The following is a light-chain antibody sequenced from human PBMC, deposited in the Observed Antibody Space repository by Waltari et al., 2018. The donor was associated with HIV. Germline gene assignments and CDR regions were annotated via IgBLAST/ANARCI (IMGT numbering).Light chain of an antibody. CDR1: QSLLHSNGFNY. V-gene: IGKV2-28*01. J-gene: IGKJ4*01. CDR3: MQALQTPLT. Sequence: DIVLTQSPRSLPVTPGEPASISCRSSQSLLHSNGFNYLDWYLQKPGQSPQLMIDVGSIRASGVPDRFSGSGAGTDFTLKISRVEAEDVGVYYCMQALQTPLTFGGGTKVEIK. CDR2: VGS.